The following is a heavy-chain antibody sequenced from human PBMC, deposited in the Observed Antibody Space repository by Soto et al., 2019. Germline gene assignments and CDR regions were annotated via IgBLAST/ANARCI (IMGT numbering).Heavy chain of an antibody. V-gene: IGHV4-39*02. CDR2: VYYSGTT. D-gene: IGHD6-13*01. CDR3: ARDTKGGSSWYQDY. J-gene: IGHJ4*02. CDR1: CDSVNSDRYY. Sequence: SETLSLTCSVFCDSVNSDRYYLYCIRQPPGKGLEWIGSVYYSGTTYYNPSLKSRVTVSVDTSKNQFSLNLRSVTAADTAVYYCARDTKGGSSWYQDYWGQGTLVTVS.